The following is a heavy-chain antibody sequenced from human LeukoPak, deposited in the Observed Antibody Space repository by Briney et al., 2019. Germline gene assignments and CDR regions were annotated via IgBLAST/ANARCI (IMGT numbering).Heavy chain of an antibody. J-gene: IGHJ4*02. Sequence: PGGSLRLSCAASGFTFSSYAMHWVRQAPGKGLEWVAVISYDGSNKYYADSVKGRFTISRDNSKNTLYLQMNSLRAEDTAVYYCARGRRGGKYYYDSSGYPYFDYWGQGTLVTVSS. V-gene: IGHV3-30-3*01. CDR1: GFTFSSYA. CDR3: ARGRRGGKYYYDSSGYPYFDY. D-gene: IGHD3-22*01. CDR2: ISYDGSNK.